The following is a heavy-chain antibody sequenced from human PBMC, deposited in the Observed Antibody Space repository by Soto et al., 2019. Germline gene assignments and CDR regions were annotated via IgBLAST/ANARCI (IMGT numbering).Heavy chain of an antibody. CDR1: GGSISSGGYS. V-gene: IGHV4-31*11. CDR2: IYYSGST. D-gene: IGHD5-12*01. CDR3: AREEGGGYDHRWFDP. J-gene: IGHJ5*02. Sequence: SETLSLTCAVSGGSISSGGYSWSWIRRPPGKGLEWIGYIYYSGSTYYNPSLKSRVTISVDTSKNQFSLKLSSVTAADTAVYYCAREEGGGYDHRWFDPWGQGTLVTVSS.